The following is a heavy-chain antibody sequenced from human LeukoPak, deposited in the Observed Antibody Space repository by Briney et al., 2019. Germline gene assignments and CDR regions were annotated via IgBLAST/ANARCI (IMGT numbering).Heavy chain of an antibody. CDR1: GFTFSGYE. Sequence: GGSLRLSCAASGFTFSGYEMNWVRQAPGKGLEWVSYITSSGKTVYYADSVKGRLTISRDNSKNTLYLQMNSLRAEDTAVYYCARDLEDSSPFGAFDMWGQGTMVTVSS. J-gene: IGHJ3*02. CDR2: ITSSGKTV. CDR3: ARDLEDSSPFGAFDM. D-gene: IGHD3-22*01. V-gene: IGHV3-48*03.